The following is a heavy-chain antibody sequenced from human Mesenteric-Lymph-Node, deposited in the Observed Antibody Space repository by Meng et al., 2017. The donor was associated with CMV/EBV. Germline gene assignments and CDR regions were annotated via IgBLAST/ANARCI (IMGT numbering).Heavy chain of an antibody. Sequence: GESLKISCAASEFTLSNYSINWVRQAPGKGLEWVAFIRYDGSNKYYSDSVKGRFTIYRDDSKNTLFLQMNSLRGDDTAVYYCAKDRDIHGYYPLVDLDYWGQGTLVTVSS. D-gene: IGHD5-18*01. CDR2: IRYDGSNK. J-gene: IGHJ4*02. CDR3: AKDRDIHGYYPLVDLDY. V-gene: IGHV3-30*02. CDR1: EFTLSNYS.